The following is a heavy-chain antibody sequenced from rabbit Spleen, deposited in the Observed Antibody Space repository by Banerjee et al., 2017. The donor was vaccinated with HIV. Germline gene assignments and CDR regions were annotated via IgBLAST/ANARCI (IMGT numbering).Heavy chain of an antibody. D-gene: IGHD6-1*01. CDR1: GVSLNDKDV. J-gene: IGHJ4*01. V-gene: IGHV1S45*01. CDR3: ARDPDYTYGYAGAAYGTIFNL. Sequence: EQLVESGGGLVKPEGSLTLTCKASGVSLNDKDVMCWVRQAPGKGLEWIACINIVTGKSVYASWAKGRFIMSRTSSTTVTLQMTSLTAADTATYFCARDPDYTYGYAGAAYGTIFNLWGQGTLVTVS. CDR2: INIVTGKS.